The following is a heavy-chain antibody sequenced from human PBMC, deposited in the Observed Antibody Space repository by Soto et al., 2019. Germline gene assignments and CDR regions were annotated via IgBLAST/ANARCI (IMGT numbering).Heavy chain of an antibody. J-gene: IGHJ6*02. CDR3: ARDKRFRYGMDV. CDR1: GFTFSSYS. V-gene: IGHV3-21*01. D-gene: IGHD3-16*02. CDR2: ISSSSSYI. Sequence: GGSLRLSCAASGFTFSSYSMNWVRQAPGKGLEWVSSISSSSSYIYYADSVKGRFTISRDNSKNTLYLQMNSLRAEDTAVYYCARDKRFRYGMDVWGQGTTVTAP.